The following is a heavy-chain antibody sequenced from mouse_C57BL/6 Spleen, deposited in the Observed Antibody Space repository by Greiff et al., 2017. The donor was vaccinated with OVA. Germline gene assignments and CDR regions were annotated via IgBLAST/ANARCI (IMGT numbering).Heavy chain of an antibody. D-gene: IGHD3-2*02. CDR1: GYAFSSSW. J-gene: IGHJ2*01. CDR3: ARSAQVEDY. Sequence: QVQLQQSGPELVKPGASVKISCKASGYAFSSSWMNWVKQRPGKGLEWIGRIYPGDGDTNYNGKFKGKATLTADKSSSTAYMQLSSLTSEDSAVYFCARSAQVEDYWGQGTTLTVSS. V-gene: IGHV1-82*01. CDR2: IYPGDGDT.